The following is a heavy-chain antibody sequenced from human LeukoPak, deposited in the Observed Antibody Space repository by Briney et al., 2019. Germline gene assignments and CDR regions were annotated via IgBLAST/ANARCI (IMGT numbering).Heavy chain of an antibody. CDR2: ISWNSGSI. CDR3: AKTKTGQWLATFDY. V-gene: IGHV3-9*01. CDR1: GFTFDDYA. Sequence: GGSLRLSCAASGFTFDDYAMHWVRHAPGKGLEWVSGISWNSGSIGYADSVKGRFTISRDNAKNSLYLQMNSLRAEDTALYYCAKTKTGQWLATFDYWGQGTLVTVSS. D-gene: IGHD6-19*01. J-gene: IGHJ4*02.